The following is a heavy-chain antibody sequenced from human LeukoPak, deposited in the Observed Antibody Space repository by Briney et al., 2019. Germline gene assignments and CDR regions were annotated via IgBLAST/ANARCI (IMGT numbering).Heavy chain of an antibody. J-gene: IGHJ5*02. Sequence: SETLSLTCTVSGGSISSSSYYWGWIRQPPGKGLEWIGSIYYSGSTYYSPSLKSRVTISVDTSKNQFSLKLSSVTAADTAVYYCARGFAAADNWFDPWGQGTLVTVSS. D-gene: IGHD6-25*01. CDR3: ARGFAAADNWFDP. CDR2: IYYSGST. CDR1: GGSISSSSYY. V-gene: IGHV4-39*07.